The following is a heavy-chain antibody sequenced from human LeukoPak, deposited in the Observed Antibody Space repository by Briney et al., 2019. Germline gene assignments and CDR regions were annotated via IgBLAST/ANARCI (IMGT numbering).Heavy chain of an antibody. J-gene: IGHJ6*04. D-gene: IGHD3-16*01. Sequence: GGSLRLSCAASGFTFSSYGMSWVRQAPGKGLEWVSSISSRSTYIYHADSVKGRFTISRDNAKNSLFLQMNSLRAEDTAVYFCVKSTRAVMAMMDVWGKGTTVTVSS. V-gene: IGHV3-21*01. CDR3: VKSTRAVMAMMDV. CDR2: ISSRSTYI. CDR1: GFTFSSYG.